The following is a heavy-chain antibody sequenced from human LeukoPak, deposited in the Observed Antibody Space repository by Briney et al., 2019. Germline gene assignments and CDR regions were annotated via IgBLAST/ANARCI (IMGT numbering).Heavy chain of an antibody. V-gene: IGHV4-59*13. Sequence: PSETLSLTCTVSGGSFSSYYWSWIRQPPGKGLEWIGYIYYSGSTNYNPSLKSRVTISLDTSKNQFSLELSSVTAADTAVYYCVRAVGPVGGYDSPWGQGTLVTVSS. CDR2: IYYSGST. CDR1: GGSFSSYY. D-gene: IGHD5-12*01. CDR3: VRAVGPVGGYDSP. J-gene: IGHJ5*02.